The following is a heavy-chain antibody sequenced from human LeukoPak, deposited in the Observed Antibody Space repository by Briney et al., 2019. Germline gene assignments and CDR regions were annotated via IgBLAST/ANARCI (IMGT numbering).Heavy chain of an antibody. J-gene: IGHJ3*02. CDR3: ARGATGAFDI. D-gene: IGHD5-24*01. CDR2: ISSSSSYI. Sequence: KTGGSLRLSCAASGFTFSSDSMNWVRQAPGKELEWVSSISSSSSYIYYADSVKGRFTISRDNAKNSLYLQMDSLRAEDTAVYYCARGATGAFDIWGQGTMVTVSS. CDR1: GFTFSSDS. V-gene: IGHV3-21*01.